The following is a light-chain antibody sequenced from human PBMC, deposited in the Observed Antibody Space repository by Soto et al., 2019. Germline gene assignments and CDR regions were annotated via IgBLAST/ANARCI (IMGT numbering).Light chain of an antibody. CDR1: QGISSY. CDR2: AAS. V-gene: IGKV1-9*01. J-gene: IGKJ5*01. CDR3: QQLNSYLIT. Sequence: DIQLTQSPSFLSASVGDRVTITCRASQGISSYLAWYQQKPGKAPELLIYAASTLQSGVPSRFSGSGSGTEFTLTISSLQPEDFATYYCQQLNSYLITFGQGTRLEIK.